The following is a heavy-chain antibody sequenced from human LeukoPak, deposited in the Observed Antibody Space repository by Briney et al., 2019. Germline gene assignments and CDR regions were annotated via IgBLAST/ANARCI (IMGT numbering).Heavy chain of an antibody. CDR1: GFTFSTFA. J-gene: IGHJ4*02. V-gene: IGHV3-74*01. Sequence: GGSLRLSCAASGFTFSTFAMHWVRQAPGKGLVWVSRINSDGSSTTYADSVKGRFTISRDNAKNTLYLQMNSLRAEDTAVFYCARRGYSGYAIDYWGQGTLVTVSS. CDR3: ARRGYSGYAIDY. CDR2: INSDGSST. D-gene: IGHD5-12*01.